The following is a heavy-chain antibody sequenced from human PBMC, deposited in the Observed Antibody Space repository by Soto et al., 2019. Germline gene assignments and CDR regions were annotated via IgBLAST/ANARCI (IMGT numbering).Heavy chain of an antibody. CDR1: GGSISSGGYS. J-gene: IGHJ5*02. Sequence: LSLTCAVSGGSISSGGYSWSWIRQPPGKGLEWIGYIYHSGSAYYNPSLKSRVTISVDRSKNQFSLKLSSVTAADTAVYYCARGDDYGDYVTAGFDPWGQGTLVTVSS. V-gene: IGHV4-30-2*01. D-gene: IGHD4-17*01. CDR3: ARGDDYGDYVTAGFDP. CDR2: IYHSGSA.